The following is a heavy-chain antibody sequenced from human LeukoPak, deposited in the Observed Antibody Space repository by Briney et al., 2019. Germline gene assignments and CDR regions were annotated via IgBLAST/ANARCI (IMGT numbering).Heavy chain of an antibody. V-gene: IGHV3-9*01. CDR3: AKDSLYYYASTGYFDY. CDR2: ISWNSGNI. D-gene: IGHD3-22*01. J-gene: IGHJ4*02. CDR1: GFTFDDYA. Sequence: GRSLRLSCAASGFTFDDYAMHWVRQAPGKGLEWVSGISWNSGNIGYADSVKGRFTISRDNAKNSLYLQMNSLRAEDTALYYCAKDSLYYYASTGYFDYWGQGTLVTVPS.